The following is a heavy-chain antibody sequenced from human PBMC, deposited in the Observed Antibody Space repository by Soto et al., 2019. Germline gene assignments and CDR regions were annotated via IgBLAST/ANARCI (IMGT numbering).Heavy chain of an antibody. Sequence: PGGSLRLSCAASGFTFSSYGMHWVRQAPGKGLEWVAVIWYDGSNKYYADSVKGRFTISRDNSKNTLYLQMNSLRAEDTAVYYCARDKPSGWDLDYSLPDYWGQGTLVTVSS. D-gene: IGHD4-4*01. CDR2: IWYDGSNK. V-gene: IGHV3-33*01. CDR3: ARDKPSGWDLDYSLPDY. J-gene: IGHJ4*02. CDR1: GFTFSSYG.